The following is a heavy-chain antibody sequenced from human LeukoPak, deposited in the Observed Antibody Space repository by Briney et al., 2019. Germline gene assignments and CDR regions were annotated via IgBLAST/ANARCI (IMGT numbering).Heavy chain of an antibody. CDR3: AREGSSQPAFDY. V-gene: IGHV3-11*04. CDR2: ISGSGSTI. J-gene: IGHJ4*02. Sequence: GGSLRLSCAASGFTFSDYYMIWIRQAPGKGLEWVSYISGSGSTIYYAESVKGRFTISRDNAKNSLYLQMNSLRAEDTAVYYCAREGSSQPAFDYWGQGTLVTVSS. CDR1: GFTFSDYY.